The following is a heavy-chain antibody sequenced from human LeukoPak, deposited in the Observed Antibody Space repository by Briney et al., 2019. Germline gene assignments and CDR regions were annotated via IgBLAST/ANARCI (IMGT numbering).Heavy chain of an antibody. D-gene: IGHD5-24*01. Sequence: ASVTVSCKASGGTFSNYAISWVRQAPGQGLEWMGRIIPIFRIANYAQKFQGRVTITADKSTSTAYMELSSLRSEDTAVYYCARDLTRDGYNHDIRYGMDVWGQGTTVTVPS. CDR1: GGTFSNYA. CDR2: IIPIFRIA. V-gene: IGHV1-69*17. CDR3: ARDLTRDGYNHDIRYGMDV. J-gene: IGHJ6*02.